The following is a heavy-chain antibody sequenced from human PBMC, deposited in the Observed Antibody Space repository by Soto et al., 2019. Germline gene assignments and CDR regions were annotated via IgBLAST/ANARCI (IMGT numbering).Heavy chain of an antibody. Sequence: QVQLAQSGAGVKKPGASVKVSCKASGYSFTSYDINWVRQATGQGLEWMGWMNPNSGNTGYAQKFQGRVTMPRNTSISTAYMELTSLTSDDTAVYYCARGRRSGGSCYLYWGQGTLVTVSS. CDR1: GYSFTSYD. CDR3: ARGRRSGGSCYLY. V-gene: IGHV1-8*01. D-gene: IGHD2-15*01. J-gene: IGHJ4*02. CDR2: MNPNSGNT.